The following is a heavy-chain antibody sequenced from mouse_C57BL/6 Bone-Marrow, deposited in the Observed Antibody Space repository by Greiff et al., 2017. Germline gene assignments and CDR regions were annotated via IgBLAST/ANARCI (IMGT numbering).Heavy chain of an antibody. V-gene: IGHV3-6*01. D-gene: IGHD1-1*01. CDR1: GYSITSGYY. Sequence: EVQRVESGPGLVKPSQSLSLTCSVTGYSITSGYYWNWIRQFPGNKLEWMGYISYDGSNNYNPSLKNRISITRDTSKNPFFLKLNSVTTEETATDYGARGYYNINYSAMDYWGQGTSVTVSS. CDR2: ISYDGSN. CDR3: ARGYYNINYSAMDY. J-gene: IGHJ4*01.